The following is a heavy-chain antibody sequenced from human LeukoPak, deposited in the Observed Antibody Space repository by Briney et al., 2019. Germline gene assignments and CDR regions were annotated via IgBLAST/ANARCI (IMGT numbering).Heavy chain of an antibody. CDR2: ISSSSSYI. V-gene: IGHV3-21*01. J-gene: IGHJ4*02. D-gene: IGHD6-19*01. CDR3: TRDGSGWSRE. Sequence: GGSLRLSCGASGFTFSSYTMNWVRQAPGKGLEWVSSISSSSSYISYADSVKSRLTISRDNAKKSLYLQMDSLRAEDTAVYYCTRDGSGWSREWGQGTLVTVSS. CDR1: GFTFSSYT.